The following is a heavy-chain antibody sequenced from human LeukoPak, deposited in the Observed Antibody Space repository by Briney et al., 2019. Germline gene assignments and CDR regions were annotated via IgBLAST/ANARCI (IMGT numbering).Heavy chain of an antibody. J-gene: IGHJ4*02. CDR3: AKQRIVVVSDFDY. CDR2: ISPTGSTT. D-gene: IGHD3-22*01. V-gene: IGHV3-74*01. CDR1: GFSFSGHW. Sequence: GGSLRLSCTASGFSFSGHWMHWARQLPGKGLVWVSRISPTGSTTSYADSVKGRFTVSRDNAKNTPYLQVNNLRAEDTAVYYCAKQRIVVVSDFDYWGQGTLVTVSS.